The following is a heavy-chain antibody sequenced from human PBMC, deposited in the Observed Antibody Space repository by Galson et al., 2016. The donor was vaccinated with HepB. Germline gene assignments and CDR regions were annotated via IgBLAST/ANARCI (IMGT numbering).Heavy chain of an antibody. Sequence: SLRLSCAASGFTFGDYAMFWVRQAPGKGLEWVATISWNGEDKNDADSLGGRFTRSRDNARDSLFLQMNNMRGEDTATYFCAREVTTVTTNFGLAVWGEGAAVTVSS. D-gene: IGHD4-11*01. CDR3: AREVTTVTTNFGLAV. CDR2: ISWNGEDK. J-gene: IGHJ6*04. V-gene: IGHV3-9*01. CDR1: GFTFGDYA.